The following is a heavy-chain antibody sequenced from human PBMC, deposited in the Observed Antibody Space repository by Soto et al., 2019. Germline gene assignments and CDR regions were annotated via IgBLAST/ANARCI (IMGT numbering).Heavy chain of an antibody. Sequence: PVVSVRLCFAASGFTFSIYEMNWVRQASGKGLEWVSYISSSGSTIYYADSVKGRFTISRDNAKNSLYLQMNSLRAEDTAVYYYAKECYRATIYYYYGIFVWGQGAPGTLPS. V-gene: IGHV3-48*03. CDR3: AKECYRATIYYYYGIFV. CDR2: ISSSGSTI. D-gene: IGHD5-12*01. CDR1: GFTFSIYE. J-gene: IGHJ6*02.